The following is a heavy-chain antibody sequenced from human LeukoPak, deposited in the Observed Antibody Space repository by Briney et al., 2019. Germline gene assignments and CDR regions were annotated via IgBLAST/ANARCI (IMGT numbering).Heavy chain of an antibody. CDR1: GYTFTGYY. Sequence: ASVKVSCKASGYTFTGYYMHWVRQAPGQGLEWMGWINPNSGGTNYAQKFQGRATMTRDTSISTAYMELSRLRSDDTAVYYCARDRRRIAAAGNSMSWFDPWGQGTLVTVSS. CDR2: INPNSGGT. V-gene: IGHV1-2*02. J-gene: IGHJ5*02. D-gene: IGHD6-13*01. CDR3: ARDRRRIAAAGNSMSWFDP.